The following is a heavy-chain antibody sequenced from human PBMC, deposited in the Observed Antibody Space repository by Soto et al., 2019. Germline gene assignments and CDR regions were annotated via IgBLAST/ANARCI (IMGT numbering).Heavy chain of an antibody. J-gene: IGHJ3*02. CDR3: AKGMVSDDFDI. CDR2: ISWNSGSI. V-gene: IGHV3-9*01. Sequence: EVQLVESGGGLVQPGRSLRLSCAASGFTFDDYAMHWVRQAPGKGLEWVSGISWNSGSIGYADSVKGRFTISRDNAKNSLYLQMNSLRAEDTALYYCAKGMVSDDFDIWGQGTMVTVSS. CDR1: GFTFDDYA.